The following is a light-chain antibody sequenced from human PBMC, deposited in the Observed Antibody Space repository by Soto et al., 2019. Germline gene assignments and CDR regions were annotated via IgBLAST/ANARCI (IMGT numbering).Light chain of an antibody. CDR3: QRYDSYSQT. CDR1: QRIGTW. CDR2: KPS. Sequence: DIQMTQSPSTLSASVGDRVTITCRASQRIGTWLAWYQQKPGKAPKLLVYKPSMLERGVPSRFSGSGSGTEFTLASGGLQPDDFATDYCQRYDSYSQTVGQGTKVEMK. J-gene: IGKJ1*01. V-gene: IGKV1-5*03.